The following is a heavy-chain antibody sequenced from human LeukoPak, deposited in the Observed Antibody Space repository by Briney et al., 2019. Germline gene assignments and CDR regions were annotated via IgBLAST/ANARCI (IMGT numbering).Heavy chain of an antibody. V-gene: IGHV3-74*01. CDR3: ARDPRNVGLAP. CDR1: GFSLSGYW. J-gene: IGHJ5*02. Sequence: GGSLRLSCVASGFSLSGYWMHWVRQAPGKGLMYISRNNGDGSTTNYADVVKGRFTMSRDNVKNTLYLQMNSLRVEDTAVYYCARDPRNVGLAPWGQGTLVTVSS. D-gene: IGHD2-15*01. CDR2: NNGDGSTT.